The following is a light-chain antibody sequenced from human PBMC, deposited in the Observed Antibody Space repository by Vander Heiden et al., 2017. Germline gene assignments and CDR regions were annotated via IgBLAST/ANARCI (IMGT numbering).Light chain of an antibody. J-gene: IGKJ2*01. Sequence: ILLTQSPLSLPFPPAPPASISSRSSPTLLHSNGYNYLDWYLQKPGQSPQLLIYLGSNRASGVPDRFSGSGSGTDFTLKISRVEAEDVGVYYCRQALQTPYTFGQGTKMEIK. V-gene: IGKV2-28*01. CDR1: PTLLHSNGYNY. CDR2: LGS. CDR3: RQALQTPYT.